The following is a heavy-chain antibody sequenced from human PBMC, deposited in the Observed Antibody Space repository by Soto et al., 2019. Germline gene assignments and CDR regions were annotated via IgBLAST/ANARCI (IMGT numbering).Heavy chain of an antibody. Sequence: EVQLLESGRALVQPGGSLRLSCAASGFTFSNYVMNWVRQSPGQGLEWVSTIIGIDGNTHYADSVKGRFTISRDNSKNTLTLQMNSLRVEDTAVYYCVRGGLRHDVVLDSWGQGTLVTVSS. CDR3: VRGGLRHDVVLDS. J-gene: IGHJ5*01. V-gene: IGHV3-23*01. CDR1: GFTFSNYV. D-gene: IGHD2-21*01. CDR2: IIGIDGNT.